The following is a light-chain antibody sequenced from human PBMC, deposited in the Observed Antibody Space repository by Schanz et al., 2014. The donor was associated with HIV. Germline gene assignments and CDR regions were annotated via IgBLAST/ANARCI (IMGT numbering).Light chain of an antibody. V-gene: IGKV3-15*01. CDR3: QQYDNWPLT. Sequence: EIVMTQSPATLSVSPGERATLSCRASQSVSSNLAWYQQKPGQAPRLLIYGASTRATGVPARFSGSGSGTEFTLTISSLQSVDFATYYCQQYDNWPLTFGGGTKVEIK. J-gene: IGKJ4*01. CDR2: GAS. CDR1: QSVSSN.